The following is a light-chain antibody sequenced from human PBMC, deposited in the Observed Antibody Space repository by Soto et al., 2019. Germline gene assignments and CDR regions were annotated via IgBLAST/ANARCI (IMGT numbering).Light chain of an antibody. CDR2: EGN. CDR3: CSFGGSGDV. J-gene: IGLJ1*01. CDR1: SDDVGYYNL. Sequence: QSALTQPASVSGSPRQSITISCTGTSDDVGYYNLVSWYQQHPGKAPKLIIYEGNKRPSGVSDRFSASKSGNTASLTISGLQAADEADYFCCSFGGSGDVFGTGTKLTVL. V-gene: IGLV2-23*01.